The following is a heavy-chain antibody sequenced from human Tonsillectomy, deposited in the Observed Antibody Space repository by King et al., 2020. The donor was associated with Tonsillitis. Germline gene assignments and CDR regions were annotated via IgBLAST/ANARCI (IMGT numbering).Heavy chain of an antibody. D-gene: IGHD1-1*01. V-gene: IGHV1-69*01. CDR3: ARGIGTTGTTGAFDV. Sequence: VQLVESGAEVKKPGSSVKVSCKASGGTFSHGLNWVRQAPGQGLEWVGGIIPIFGTVKKSQKFQDRVTITADESTATAYMELSSLRSEDTAVYYCARGIGTTGTTGAFDVWGQGTMVTVS. CDR1: GGTFSHG. J-gene: IGHJ3*01. CDR2: IIPIFGTV.